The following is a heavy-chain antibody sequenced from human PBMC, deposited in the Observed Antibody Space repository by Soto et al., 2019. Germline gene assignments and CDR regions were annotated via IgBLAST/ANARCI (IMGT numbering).Heavy chain of an antibody. CDR3: ARGRSVINHDDFEY. D-gene: IGHD2-21*01. Sequence: GGALRRSCAASGFTLSSDSLHWVREARGNGPDWVARLSDDGSSKYFADSVKGRFTISRDNSKNTLSLRMNSLGGEDSPVYYCARGRSVINHDDFEYWGQGTLVTVYS. J-gene: IGHJ4*02. CDR1: GFTLSSDS. V-gene: IGHV3-30-3*01. CDR2: LSDDGSSK.